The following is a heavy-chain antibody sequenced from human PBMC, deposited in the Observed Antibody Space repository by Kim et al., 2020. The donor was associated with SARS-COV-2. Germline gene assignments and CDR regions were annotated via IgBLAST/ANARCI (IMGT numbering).Heavy chain of an antibody. CDR3: ARTALGAKDAFDI. J-gene: IGHJ3*02. Sequence: YNPSRKSRFTISVDTSKNQFSLKLSSVTAADTAVYYCARTALGAKDAFDIWGQGTMVTVSS. V-gene: IGHV4-4*09. D-gene: IGHD1-26*01.